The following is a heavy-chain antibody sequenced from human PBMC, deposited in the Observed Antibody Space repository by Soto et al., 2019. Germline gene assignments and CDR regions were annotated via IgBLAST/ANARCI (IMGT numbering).Heavy chain of an antibody. V-gene: IGHV5-51*01. D-gene: IGHD5-18*01. Sequence: LGESLKISCKGSGYTFTSYSIGWVRQMPGKGLEWMGIIYTSDSDTRYSPSFQGQVTISVDRSISTAYLQWSSLKASDTAIYYCASAMKYSYGYLWGQGTLVTV. CDR3: ASAMKYSYGYL. CDR1: GYTFTSYS. J-gene: IGHJ4*02. CDR2: IYTSDSDT.